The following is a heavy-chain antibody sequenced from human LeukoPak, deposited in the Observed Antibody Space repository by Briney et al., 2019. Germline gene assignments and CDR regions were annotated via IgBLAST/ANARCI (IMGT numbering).Heavy chain of an antibody. CDR3: ARDRPICSGGSCYEVLDY. CDR2: TYYRSKWYN. V-gene: IGHV6-1*01. Sequence: QTLSLTCAISGDSVSSNSAAWNWIRQSPSRGLEWLGRTYYRSKWYNDYAVSVKSRITINPDTSKNQFSLQLNSVTPEDTAVYYCARDRPICSGGSCYEVLDYWGQGTLVTVSS. CDR1: GDSVSSNSAA. D-gene: IGHD2-15*01. J-gene: IGHJ4*02.